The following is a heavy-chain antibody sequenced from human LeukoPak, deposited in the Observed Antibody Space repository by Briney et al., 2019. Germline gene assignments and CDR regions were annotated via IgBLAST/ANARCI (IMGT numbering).Heavy chain of an antibody. V-gene: IGHV1-69*13. J-gene: IGHJ4*02. Sequence: SVTVSCKASGGTFSSYAISWVRQAPGQGLEWMGGIIPVFGTANYAQKFQGRVTITADESTNTAYMDLSSLRSEDTAVYYCAGRFLEWLSYFDYWGQGTLVTVSS. D-gene: IGHD3-3*01. CDR3: AGRFLEWLSYFDY. CDR1: GGTFSSYA. CDR2: IIPVFGTA.